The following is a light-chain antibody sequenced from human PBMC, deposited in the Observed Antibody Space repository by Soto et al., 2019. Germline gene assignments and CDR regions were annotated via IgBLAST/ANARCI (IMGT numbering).Light chain of an antibody. CDR3: QSYDSSLSGWV. V-gene: IGLV1-40*01. CDR1: SSNIGAGYD. CDR2: GNS. Sequence: QSVRTQPPSVSSAPGQSVTISCTGSSSNIGAGYDVHWYQQLPGTAPKLLIYGNSNRPSGVPDRFSGSKSGTSASLAITGLQAEDEADYYCQSYDSSLSGWVFGTGPKVTVL. J-gene: IGLJ1*01.